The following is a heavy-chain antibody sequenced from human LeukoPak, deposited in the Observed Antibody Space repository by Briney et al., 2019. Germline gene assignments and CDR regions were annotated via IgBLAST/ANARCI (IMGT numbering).Heavy chain of an antibody. V-gene: IGHV1-69*04. CDR3: ASGRYGSGSLPSD. CDR2: IIPILGIA. CDR1: GGTFSGYA. Sequence: GASVKVSCKASGGTFSGYAISWVRQAPGQGLEWMGRIIPILGIANYAQKFQGRVTITADKSTSTAYMELSSLRSEDTAVYYCASGRYGSGSLPSDWGQGTLVTVSS. D-gene: IGHD3-10*01. J-gene: IGHJ4*02.